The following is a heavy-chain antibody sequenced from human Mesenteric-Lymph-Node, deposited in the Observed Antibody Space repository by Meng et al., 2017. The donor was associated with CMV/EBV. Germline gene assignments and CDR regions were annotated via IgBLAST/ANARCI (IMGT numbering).Heavy chain of an antibody. Sequence: GGSLRLSCAASGFTFSTYWMSWVRQAPGKGLEWVANIKQDGSEKYYVDSVKGRFTISRDNAKNSLYLQMNSMRAADTAVYYRARDDWVRGAVDVWGQGTTVTVSS. V-gene: IGHV3-7*01. CDR2: IKQDGSEK. CDR3: ARDDWVRGAVDV. D-gene: IGHD3-10*01. CDR1: GFTFSTYW. J-gene: IGHJ6*02.